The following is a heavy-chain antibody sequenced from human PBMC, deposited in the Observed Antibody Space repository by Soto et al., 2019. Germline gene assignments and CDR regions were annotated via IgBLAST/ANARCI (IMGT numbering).Heavy chain of an antibody. CDR2: IKPDGSEK. V-gene: IGHV3-7*01. D-gene: IGHD3-22*01. Sequence: EVQLVESGGGLVQPGGSLRFSCEASAFTLSSYWMNWVRQAPGKGLEWVANIKPDGSEKYYVDSVKGRFTISRDNTKNSLYLQMSTLRPEDTAIYYCARDYEFGFDIWGQGTLVTVSS. CDR1: AFTLSSYW. J-gene: IGHJ3*02. CDR3: ARDYEFGFDI.